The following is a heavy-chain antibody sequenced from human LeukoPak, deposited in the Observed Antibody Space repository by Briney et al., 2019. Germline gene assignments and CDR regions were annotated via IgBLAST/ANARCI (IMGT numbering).Heavy chain of an antibody. CDR1: GFTFSSYS. J-gene: IGHJ4*02. D-gene: IGHD3-3*01. CDR2: ISSSSSTI. Sequence: PGGSLRLSCAASGFTFSSYSMNWVRQAPGKGLEWVSYISSSSSTIYYADSVKGRFTISRDNAKNSLYLQMNSLRAEDTAVYYCARGQVRVLRFLEWDSGQRAFDYWGQGTLVTVSS. CDR3: ARGQVRVLRFLEWDSGQRAFDY. V-gene: IGHV3-48*01.